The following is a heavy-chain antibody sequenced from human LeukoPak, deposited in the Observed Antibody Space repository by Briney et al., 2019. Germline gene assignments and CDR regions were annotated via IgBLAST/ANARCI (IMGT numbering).Heavy chain of an antibody. CDR3: AKAVPLGYCTNGVCSGFDY. J-gene: IGHJ4*02. CDR1: GGTFSSYA. V-gene: IGHV3-23*01. D-gene: IGHD2-8*01. Sequence: ASVKVSCKASGGTFSSYAMSWVRQAPGKGLEWVSAISGSGGSTYYADSVKGRFTISRDNSKNTLYLQMNSLRAEDTAVYYCAKAVPLGYCTNGVCSGFDYWGQGTLVTVSS. CDR2: ISGSGGST.